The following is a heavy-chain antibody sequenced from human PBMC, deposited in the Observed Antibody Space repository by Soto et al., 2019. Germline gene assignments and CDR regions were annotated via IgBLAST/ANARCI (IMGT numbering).Heavy chain of an antibody. J-gene: IGHJ6*02. V-gene: IGHV3-74*01. CDR1: GFTFSSYW. D-gene: IGHD2-2*02. CDR3: ARTDCSSTSCYRGYYYYGMDV. CDR2: INSDGSST. Sequence: GGSLRLSCAASGFTFSSYWMHWVRQAPGKGLVWVSRINSDGSSTSYADSVKGRFTISRDNAKNTLYLQMNSLRAEDTAVYYCARTDCSSTSCYRGYYYYGMDVWGQGTTVTVSS.